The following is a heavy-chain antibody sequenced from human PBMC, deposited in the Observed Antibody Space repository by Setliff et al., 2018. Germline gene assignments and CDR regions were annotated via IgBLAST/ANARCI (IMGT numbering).Heavy chain of an antibody. CDR3: VKDALGPDHFDNSGYFDY. V-gene: IGHV3-7*03. CDR1: GFIFSSYW. CDR2: INQDGSGK. J-gene: IGHJ4*02. D-gene: IGHD3-22*01. Sequence: GSLRLSCAASGFIFSSYWMNWVRQAPGKGLEWVATINQDGSGKYYVDSVKGRFTISRDNVKNLLYLQMSSLRAEDTALYYCVKDALGPDHFDNSGYFDYWGQGTPVTVSS.